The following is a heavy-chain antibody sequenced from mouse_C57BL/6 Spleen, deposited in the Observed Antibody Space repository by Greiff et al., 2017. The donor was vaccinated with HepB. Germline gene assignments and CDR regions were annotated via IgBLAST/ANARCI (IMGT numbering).Heavy chain of an antibody. CDR2: ISDGGSYT. V-gene: IGHV5-4*01. D-gene: IGHD1-1*01. J-gene: IGHJ4*01. CDR3: ARDRDYCTVVAPYYAMDY. CDR1: GFTFSSYA. Sequence: DVQLVESGGGLVKPGGSLKLSCAASGFTFSSYAMSWVRQTPEKRLEWVATISDGGSYTYYPDNVKGRFTISRDNAKNNLYLQMSHLKSEDTAMYYCARDRDYCTVVAPYYAMDYWGQGTSVTVSS.